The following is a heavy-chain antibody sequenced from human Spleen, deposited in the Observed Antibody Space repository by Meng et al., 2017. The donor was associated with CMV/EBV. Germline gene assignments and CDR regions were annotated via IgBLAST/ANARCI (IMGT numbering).Heavy chain of an antibody. CDR2: ITPIVGPA. Sequence: SCKAYGGTFTSHTIVWLRQAPGQGPEYMGRITPIVGPANYAQKFQGRFTITADKSSSTVYLELINLRFEDTAVYYCARYISPFSFDYWGQGTLVTVSS. J-gene: IGHJ4*02. CDR1: GGTFTSHT. D-gene: IGHD2/OR15-2a*01. CDR3: ARYISPFSFDY. V-gene: IGHV1-69*08.